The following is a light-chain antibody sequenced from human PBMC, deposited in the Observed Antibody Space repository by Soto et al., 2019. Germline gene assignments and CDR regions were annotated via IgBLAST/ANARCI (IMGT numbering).Light chain of an antibody. CDR1: NSNIGSNH. CDR2: RSD. Sequence: QSVLTQPPSVSGTPGQRVTISCSGSNSNIGSNHVHWYQQLPGKAPKLLIYRSDQRPSGVPDRFSGSRSGTSASLAISGLRSEDEADYYCSAWDDNLSGLFGGGTKLTVL. J-gene: IGLJ2*01. V-gene: IGLV1-47*01. CDR3: SAWDDNLSGL.